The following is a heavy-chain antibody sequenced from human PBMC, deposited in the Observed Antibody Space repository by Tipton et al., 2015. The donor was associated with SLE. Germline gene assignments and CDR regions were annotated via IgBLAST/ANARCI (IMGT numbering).Heavy chain of an antibody. CDR1: GFIFSSYS. CDR2: ISSSSSYI. CDR3: ARGMGDFNDAFDI. J-gene: IGHJ3*02. D-gene: IGHD1-26*01. V-gene: IGHV3-21*01. Sequence: SLRLSCAASGFIFSSYSMNWVRQAPGKGLEWVSSISSSSSYIYYADSVKGRFTIFRDSAKNSLYLQMNSLRAEDTAVYHCARGMGDFNDAFDIWGQGTMVIVSS.